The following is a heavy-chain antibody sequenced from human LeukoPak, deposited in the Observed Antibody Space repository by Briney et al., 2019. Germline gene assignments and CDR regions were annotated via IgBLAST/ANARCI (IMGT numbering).Heavy chain of an antibody. CDR2: ISGSGGST. J-gene: IGHJ4*02. CDR3: AKDWIWFGELLTYFDY. V-gene: IGHV3-23*01. Sequence: GGTLRLSCAASGFTLSSYGMSWVRQAPGKGLEWVSTISGSGGSTYYADSVKGRFTISRDNSKNTLYLQMNSLRAEDTAVYYCAKDWIWFGELLTYFDYWGQGTLVTVSS. D-gene: IGHD3-10*01. CDR1: GFTLSSYG.